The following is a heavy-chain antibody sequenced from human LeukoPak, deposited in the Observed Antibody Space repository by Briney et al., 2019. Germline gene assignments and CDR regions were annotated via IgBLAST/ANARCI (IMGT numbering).Heavy chain of an antibody. V-gene: IGHV3-21*01. D-gene: IGHD1-26*01. CDR3: ARDRELYSRYYFDY. J-gene: IGHJ4*02. CDR1: GFTFSSYS. CDR2: ISSSSSYI. Sequence: GGSLRLSCAASGFTFSSYSMNWVRQAPGKGLEWVSSISSSSSYIYYADSVKGRFTISRENAKNSLYLQMDSLRAEDTAVYYCARDRELYSRYYFDYWGQGTLVTVSS.